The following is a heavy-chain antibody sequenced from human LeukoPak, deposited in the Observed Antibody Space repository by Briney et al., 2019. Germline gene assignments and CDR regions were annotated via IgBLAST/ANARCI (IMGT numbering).Heavy chain of an antibody. V-gene: IGHV1-69*02. D-gene: IGHD3-3*01. Sequence: SVKVSCKASGGTFSSYTISWVRQAPGQGLEWMGRIIPILGIANYAQKFQGRVTITADKSTSTAYMELSSLRSEDTAVYYCARGRGYTYYFDYWGQGTLVTVSS. CDR3: ARGRGYTYYFDY. CDR2: IIPILGIA. CDR1: GGTFSSYT. J-gene: IGHJ4*02.